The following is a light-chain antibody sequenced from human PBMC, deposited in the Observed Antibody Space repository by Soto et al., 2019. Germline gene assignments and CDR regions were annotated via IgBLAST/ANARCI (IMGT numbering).Light chain of an antibody. CDR3: CSYATTNTP. V-gene: IGLV2-23*01. CDR1: SSDVGTYNL. CDR2: EGS. J-gene: IGLJ2*01. Sequence: QSALTQPASVSGSPGQSIIISCTGTSSDVGTYNLVSWYQQHPGKAPKLIIYEGSRRPSGVSNRFSGSKSGNTASLTISGLQAEDEDDYYCCSYATTNTPFGGGTKLTV.